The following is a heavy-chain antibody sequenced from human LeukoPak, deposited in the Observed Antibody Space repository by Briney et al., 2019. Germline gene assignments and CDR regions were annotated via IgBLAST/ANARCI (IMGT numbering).Heavy chain of an antibody. J-gene: IGHJ5*02. V-gene: IGHV3-30*03. D-gene: IGHD6-19*01. CDR2: ISYDGSNK. Sequence: PGGSLRLSCAASGFTFSSYGMHWVRQAPGKGLEWVAVISYDGSNKYYADSVKGRFTISRDNSKNTLYLQMNSLRAEDTAVYYCARDYDSSGWYGSRFDPWGQGTLVTVSS. CDR3: ARDYDSSGWYGSRFDP. CDR1: GFTFSSYG.